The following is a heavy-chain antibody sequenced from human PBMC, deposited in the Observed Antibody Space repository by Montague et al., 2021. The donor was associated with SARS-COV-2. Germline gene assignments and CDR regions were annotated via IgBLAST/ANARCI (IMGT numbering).Heavy chain of an antibody. CDR2: ISGSGGST. Sequence: SLRLSCAASGFTFSSFAISWVRQAPGKGLEWVSDISGSGGSTYYSNSVKGRFTISRDNSKNTLYLQMNSLRAEDTAVYYCAKGGRDSYNPLDYWGQGTLVTVSS. CDR3: AKGGRDSYNPLDY. CDR1: GFTFSSFA. J-gene: IGHJ4*02. D-gene: IGHD5-24*01. V-gene: IGHV3-23*01.